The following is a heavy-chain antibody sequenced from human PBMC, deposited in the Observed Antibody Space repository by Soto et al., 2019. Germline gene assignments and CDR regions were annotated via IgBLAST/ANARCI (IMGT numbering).Heavy chain of an antibody. CDR1: GGSISSSNW. CDR2: IYHSGST. J-gene: IGHJ4*02. CDR3: ARAAMGGSSWPFDY. D-gene: IGHD6-13*01. V-gene: IGHV4-4*02. Sequence: SETLSLTCAVSGGSISSSNWWSWVRQSPGKGLEWIGEIYHSGSTNYNPSLKSRVTISVDKSKNQFSLKLSSVTAADTAVYYCARAAMGGSSWPFDYWGQGTLVTVSS.